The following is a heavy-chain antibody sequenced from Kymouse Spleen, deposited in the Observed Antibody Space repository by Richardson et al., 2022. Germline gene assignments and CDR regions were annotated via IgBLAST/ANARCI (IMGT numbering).Heavy chain of an antibody. J-gene: IGHJ6*02. Sequence: QVQLVESGGGVVQPGRSLRLSCAASGFTFSSYGMHWVRQAPGKGLEWVAVISYDGSNKYYADSVKGRFTISRDNSKNTLYLQMNSLRAEDTAVYYCAKLYSSSWDYYYYGMDVWGQGTTVTVSS. CDR2: ISYDGSNK. D-gene: IGHD6-13*01. CDR1: GFTFSSYG. CDR3: AKLYSSSWDYYYYGMDV. V-gene: IGHV3-30*18.